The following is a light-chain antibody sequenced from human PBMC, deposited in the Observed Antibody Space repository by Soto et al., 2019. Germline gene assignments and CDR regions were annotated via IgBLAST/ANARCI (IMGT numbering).Light chain of an antibody. Sequence: EIVMTQSAATLSVSPGGRATLSCRASQSISDTLAWYQQKPGQAPRLPIYGASKRATGIPARFSGSGSGTDFTLTISSLEPEDFAVHYCQQRSNWPITFGQGTRLENK. CDR1: QSISDT. V-gene: IGKV3-11*01. CDR2: GAS. J-gene: IGKJ5*01. CDR3: QQRSNWPIT.